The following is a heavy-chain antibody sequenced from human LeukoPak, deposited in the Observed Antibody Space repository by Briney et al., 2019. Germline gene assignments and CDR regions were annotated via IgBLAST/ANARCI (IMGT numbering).Heavy chain of an antibody. CDR2: ISTSGGNT. Sequence: GGSLRLSCAASEFTFSTYAMSWVRQAPGKGLEWVSAISTSGGNTYYADSVKGRFTISRDNSKNTLYLQMNSLRAEDTAIYYCARVDAALDYWGQGTLVTVSS. J-gene: IGHJ4*02. CDR1: EFTFSTYA. CDR3: ARVDAALDY. D-gene: IGHD6-6*01. V-gene: IGHV3-23*01.